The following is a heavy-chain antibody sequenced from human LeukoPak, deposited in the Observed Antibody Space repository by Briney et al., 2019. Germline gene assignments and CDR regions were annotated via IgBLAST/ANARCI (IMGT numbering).Heavy chain of an antibody. CDR2: IKPDGSDK. V-gene: IGHV3-7*03. J-gene: IGHJ4*02. D-gene: IGHD3-10*01. Sequence: GGSLRLSCAASGFTFSSYDMTWVRQAPGKGLEWVASIKPDGSDKYYVDSVKGRFTISRDNARNSLYMEMNDLIAEDTAFYYCARGENGSFDHWGQGTLVIVSS. CDR1: GFTFSSYD. CDR3: ARGENGSFDH.